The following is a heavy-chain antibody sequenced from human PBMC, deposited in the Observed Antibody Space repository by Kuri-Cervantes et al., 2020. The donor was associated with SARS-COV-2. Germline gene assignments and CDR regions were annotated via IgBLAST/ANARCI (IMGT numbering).Heavy chain of an antibody. V-gene: IGHV1-2*04. CDR2: LNPNTGGT. Sequence: ASVKVSCKASGYTFTGYYIHWVRQAPGQGLEWMGWLNPNTGGTNYAQKFQGWVTMTRDTSLTTAYMELTRLTSDDSAVYFCAGGEAARGLMVVFKWRGAGPLHFWGQGTPVTVSS. J-gene: IGHJ4*02. D-gene: IGHD3-10*01. CDR3: AGGEAARGLMVVFKWRGAGPLHF. CDR1: GYTFTGYY.